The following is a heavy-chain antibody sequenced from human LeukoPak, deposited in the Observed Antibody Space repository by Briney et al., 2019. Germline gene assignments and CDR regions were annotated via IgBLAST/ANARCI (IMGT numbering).Heavy chain of an antibody. D-gene: IGHD3-3*01. CDR3: ARTYYDFWSGYYA. V-gene: IGHV4-34*01. CDR2: INHSGST. Sequence: SETLSLTCAVYGGSFSGYYWSWIRQPPGKGLEWIGEINHSGSTNYNPSLKSRVTISVDTSKNQFSLKLSSVTAADTAVYYCARTYYDFWSGYYAWGQGTLVTVSS. J-gene: IGHJ5*02. CDR1: GGSFSGYY.